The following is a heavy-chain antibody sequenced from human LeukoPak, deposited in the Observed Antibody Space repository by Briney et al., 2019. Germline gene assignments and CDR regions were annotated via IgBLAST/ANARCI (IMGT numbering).Heavy chain of an antibody. CDR3: ARSSYYHYGMDV. CDR1: GGSFSGYY. Sequence: SETLSLTCAVYGGSFSGYYWSWIRQPPGKGLEWIGEINHSGSTNYSPSLKSRVTISVDTSKNQFSLELSSVTAADTAVYHCARSSYYHYGMDVWGQGTTVTVSS. V-gene: IGHV4-34*01. CDR2: INHSGST. J-gene: IGHJ6*02.